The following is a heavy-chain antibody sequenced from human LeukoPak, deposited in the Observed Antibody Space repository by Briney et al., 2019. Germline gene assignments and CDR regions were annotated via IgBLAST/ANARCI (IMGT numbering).Heavy chain of an antibody. J-gene: IGHJ4*02. V-gene: IGHV3-23*01. CDR1: GFTFSSYA. CDR2: ISGSGGST. Sequence: GGSLRLSCAASGFTFSSYAMSWVRQAPGKGLEWVSAISGSGGSTYYADSVKGRFTISRDNSKNTLYLQMNSLRAEDTAVYYCAKRGSSGWYVPAGIDYWGQGTLVTVSS. CDR3: AKRGSSGWYVPAGIDY. D-gene: IGHD6-19*01.